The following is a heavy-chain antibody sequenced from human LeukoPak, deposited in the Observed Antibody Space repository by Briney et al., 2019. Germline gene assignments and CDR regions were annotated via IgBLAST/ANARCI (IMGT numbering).Heavy chain of an antibody. CDR1: GVSLSSYY. J-gene: IGHJ5*02. CDR3: AKGLAAAGTSGWFDP. D-gene: IGHD6-13*01. CDR2: IYYSGST. V-gene: IGHV4-59*01. Sequence: SETLSLTCTVSGVSLSSYYWGWIRQPPGEGLEWIGYIYYSGSTNYNPSLKSRVTISVDTSKNQFSLKLSSVTAADTAVYYCAKGLAAAGTSGWFDPWGQGTLVTVSS.